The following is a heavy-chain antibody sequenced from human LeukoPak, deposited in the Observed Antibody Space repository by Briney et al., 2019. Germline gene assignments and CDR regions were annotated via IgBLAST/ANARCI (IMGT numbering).Heavy chain of an antibody. D-gene: IGHD5-12*01. V-gene: IGHV4-59*11. CDR1: GGSIISHY. CDR3: AKLVSGDTEN. J-gene: IGHJ4*02. Sequence: SETLSLTCTVSGGSIISHYWRWIRQPPRKGLEWIGYIYSSGNTNYNPSLKSRVTISVDTYKKQFSLKMRSVTAADTAVYYCAKLVSGDTENWGPGTPVTVSS. CDR2: IYSSGNT.